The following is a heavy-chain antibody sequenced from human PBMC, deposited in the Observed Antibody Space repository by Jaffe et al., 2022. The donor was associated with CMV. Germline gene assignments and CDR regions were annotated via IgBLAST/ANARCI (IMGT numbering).Heavy chain of an antibody. CDR1: GFSLSTSGVG. D-gene: IGHD2-21*02. J-gene: IGHJ4*02. V-gene: IGHV2-5*02. CDR3: ARTTPVVTIFDY. Sequence: QITLKESGPTLVKPTQTLTLTCTFSGFSLSTSGVGVGWIRQPPGKALEWLALIYWDDDKRYSPSLKSRLTITKDTSKNQVVLTMTNMDPVDTATYYCARTTPVVTIFDYWGQGTLVTVSS. CDR2: IYWDDDK.